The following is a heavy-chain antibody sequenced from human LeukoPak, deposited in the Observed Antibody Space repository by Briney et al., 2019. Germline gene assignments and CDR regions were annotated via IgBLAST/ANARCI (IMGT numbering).Heavy chain of an antibody. J-gene: IGHJ4*02. CDR2: INHSGST. V-gene: IGHV4-34*01. CDR3: ARGKRFSRDFDY. Sequence: PSETLSLTCTVHGGSFSGYYWSWIRQPPGKGLEWIGEINHSGSTNYNPSLKSRVTISVDTSKNQFSLKLSSVTAADTAVYYCARGKRFSRDFDYWGQGTLVTVSS. CDR1: GGSFSGYY. D-gene: IGHD6-13*01.